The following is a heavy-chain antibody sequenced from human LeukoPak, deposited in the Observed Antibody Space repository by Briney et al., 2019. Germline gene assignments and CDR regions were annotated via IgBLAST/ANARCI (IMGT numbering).Heavy chain of an antibody. J-gene: IGHJ4*02. CDR3: ARGRDSSSSYPGY. Sequence: GGSLRLSCAASGLTVSSNSMSWVRQAPGKGLEWVSFIYSGGSTYYADSVKGRFTISRDNVKNSLYLQMNSLRAEDTAVYYCARGRDSSSSYPGYWGQGTLVTVSS. D-gene: IGHD6-6*01. CDR1: GLTVSSNS. V-gene: IGHV3-53*01. CDR2: IYSGGST.